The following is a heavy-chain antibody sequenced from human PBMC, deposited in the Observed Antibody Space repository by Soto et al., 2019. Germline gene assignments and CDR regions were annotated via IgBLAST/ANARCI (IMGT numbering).Heavy chain of an antibody. V-gene: IGHV4-61*08. CDR1: GCSVSSSGYY. CDR3: ARSPRFCSGGKCNTWYFHH. J-gene: IGHJ1*01. Sequence: SETLSLTCTASGCSVSSSGYYWNWIRQPPGKGLEWIVYIFTGGTTNYNPSLNSRITISLDTSKNKFTLRLSSVSAADTAVYYCARSPRFCSGGKCNTWYFHHWGRGTPVTVSS. D-gene: IGHD2-15*01. CDR2: IFTGGTT.